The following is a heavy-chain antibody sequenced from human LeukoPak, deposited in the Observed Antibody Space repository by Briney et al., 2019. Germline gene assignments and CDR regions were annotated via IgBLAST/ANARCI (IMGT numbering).Heavy chain of an antibody. D-gene: IGHD3-22*01. CDR2: IYYSGST. V-gene: IGHV4-59*01. CDR1: GGSISSYY. Sequence: PSETLSLTCTVSGGSISSYYWSRIRQPPGKGLEWIGYIYYSGSTNYNPSLKSRVTISVDTSKNQFSLKLSSVTAADTAVYYCASRRVWYYDSSGYPAYFDYWGQGILVTVSS. CDR3: ASRRVWYYDSSGYPAYFDY. J-gene: IGHJ4*02.